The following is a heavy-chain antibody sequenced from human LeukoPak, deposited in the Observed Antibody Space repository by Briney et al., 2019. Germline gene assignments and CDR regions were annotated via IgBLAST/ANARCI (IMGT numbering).Heavy chain of an antibody. J-gene: IGHJ4*02. Sequence: GGSLRLSCAASGVKFDDFAMHWVRQAPGQGLEWVSLISGDGRDAYYADSVKGRFSISRDNTKNSLSLQMNILRPEDTALYYCGQDSEQQLINWAQGTLVTVSS. V-gene: IGHV3-43*02. D-gene: IGHD6-13*01. CDR1: GVKFDDFA. CDR2: ISGDGRDA. CDR3: GQDSEQQLIN.